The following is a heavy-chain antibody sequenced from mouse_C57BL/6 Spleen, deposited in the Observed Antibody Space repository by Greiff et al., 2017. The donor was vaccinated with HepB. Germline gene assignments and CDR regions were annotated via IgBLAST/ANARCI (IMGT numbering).Heavy chain of an antibody. D-gene: IGHD1-1*01. Sequence: QVQLQQPGAELVMPGASVKLSCKASGYTFTSYWMHWVKQRPGQGLEWIGEIDPSDSYTNYNQKFKGKSTLTVDKSSSTAYMQLSSLTSEDSAVYYCARMTVQPLNARDYWGQGTSVTVSS. V-gene: IGHV1-69*01. CDR3: ARMTVQPLNARDY. CDR1: GYTFTSYW. CDR2: IDPSDSYT. J-gene: IGHJ4*01.